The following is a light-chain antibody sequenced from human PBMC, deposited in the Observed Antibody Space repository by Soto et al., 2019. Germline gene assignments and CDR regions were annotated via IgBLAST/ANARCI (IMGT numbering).Light chain of an antibody. V-gene: IGLV2-11*01. CDR1: SSDVGGYNY. J-gene: IGLJ1*01. Sequence: QSVLTQPRSVSGSPGQSVTISCTGTSSDVGGYNYVSWYQQHPGKAPKLMIYHVSKRPSGVPDRFSGSKSGNAASLTISGLQAEDEADYYCCTDAGTYKVFGTGTKVTVL. CDR3: CTDAGTYKV. CDR2: HVS.